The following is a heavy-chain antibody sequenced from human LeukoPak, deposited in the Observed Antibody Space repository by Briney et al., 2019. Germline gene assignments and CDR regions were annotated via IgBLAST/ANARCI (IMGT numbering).Heavy chain of an antibody. CDR2: IHYTGTT. CDR1: GGSIRSSSYN. D-gene: IGHD1-26*01. CDR3: ARTGGSFYFYYYMDV. Sequence: SETLSLTCTVSGGSIRSSSYNWGWIRQPPGKGLEWIGIIHYTGTTFYKPSLKSRVSISVDTSKNQFSLKLSSVTAADTAVYYCARTGGSFYFYYYMDVWGKGTTVTVSS. V-gene: IGHV4-39*07. J-gene: IGHJ6*03.